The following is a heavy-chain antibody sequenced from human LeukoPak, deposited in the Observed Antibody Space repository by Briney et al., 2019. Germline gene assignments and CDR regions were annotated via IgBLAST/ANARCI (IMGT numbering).Heavy chain of an antibody. J-gene: IGHJ6*02. CDR1: GFIFSNFA. CDR3: ARDRVAYNMDV. V-gene: IGHV3-30-3*01. Sequence: GGSLRLSCAASGFIFSNFAMHWVRQAPGKGLEWVAVISFDGSNKYYADSVKGRFTISRDNAKNSLYLQMNSLRAEDTAVYYCARDRVAYNMDVWGQGTTVTVSS. D-gene: IGHD1-1*01. CDR2: ISFDGSNK.